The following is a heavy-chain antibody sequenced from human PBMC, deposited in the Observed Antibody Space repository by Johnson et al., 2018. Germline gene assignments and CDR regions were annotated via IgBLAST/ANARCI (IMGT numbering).Heavy chain of an antibody. Sequence: QVQLVESGGGLVKPGGSLRLSCAASGFTFSDYYMSWIRQAPGKGLEWVSYISSSGSTIYYADSVKGRFTISRNNSKNNLFLQMNSLRAGDTAVDSVARHFGRSAPSGGYYYGMDVWGQGTTVTVSS. J-gene: IGHJ6*02. V-gene: IGHV3-11*04. CDR3: ARHFGRSAPSGGYYYGMDV. D-gene: IGHD3-10*01. CDR1: GFTFSDYY. CDR2: ISSSGSTI.